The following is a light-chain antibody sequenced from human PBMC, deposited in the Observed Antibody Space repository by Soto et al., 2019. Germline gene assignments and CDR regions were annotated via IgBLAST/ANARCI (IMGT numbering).Light chain of an antibody. J-gene: IGLJ2*01. CDR1: SSDVGDYDY. V-gene: IGLV2-14*01. CDR2: EVS. Sequence: QSVLTQPASVSGSPGQSITISCTGTSSDVGDYDYVSWYQQYAGKAPKMMIYEVSNRPSGVSNRFSGSKSGNTASLTISGRQAEDEADYYCSSYRSSNTLLFGGGTKLTVL. CDR3: SSYRSSNTLL.